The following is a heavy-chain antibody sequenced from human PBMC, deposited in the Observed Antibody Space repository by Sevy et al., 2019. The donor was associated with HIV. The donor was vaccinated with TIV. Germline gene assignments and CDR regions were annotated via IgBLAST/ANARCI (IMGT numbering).Heavy chain of an antibody. J-gene: IGHJ4*02. CDR2: ISSRGFGI. CDR3: VNDKSAAARRGGFDY. CDR1: GFTFDDYA. V-gene: IGHV3-9*01. Sequence: GGSLRLSCAASGFTFDDYAMHWVRQGPGKGLEWVSGISSRGFGIGYADSVKGRFTISRDNAKNSRYLQMNNLRPEDRALYYCVNDKSAAARRGGFDYWGQGTLVTVSS. D-gene: IGHD6-13*01.